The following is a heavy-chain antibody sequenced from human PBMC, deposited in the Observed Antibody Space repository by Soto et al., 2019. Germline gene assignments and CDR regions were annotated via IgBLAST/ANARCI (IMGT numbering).Heavy chain of an antibody. V-gene: IGHV1-8*01. J-gene: IGHJ6*02. CDR2: MNPNSGNT. Sequence: ASVKVSCRASGYTFTSYDINWVRQATGQGLEGMGWMNPNSGNTGYEQKFQGRVTMTRNTSISTAYMELSSLRVEDRAVYYCARDGVEVIPAAIGGGYGMDVWGQGTTVTVSS. D-gene: IGHD2-2*01. CDR3: ARDGVEVIPAAIGGGYGMDV. CDR1: GYTFTSYD.